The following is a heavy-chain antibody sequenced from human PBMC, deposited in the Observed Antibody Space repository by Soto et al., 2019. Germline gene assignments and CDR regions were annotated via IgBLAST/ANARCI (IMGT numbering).Heavy chain of an antibody. J-gene: IGHJ4*02. CDR3: ARGFGSSDYYDSSGYSPPFDY. Sequence: QVQLVESGGGVVQPGRSLRLSCAASGFTFSSYAMHWVRQAPGKGLEWVAVISYDGSNKYYADSVKGRFTISRDNSKNTLYLQMNSLRAEDTAVYYCARGFGSSDYYDSSGYSPPFDYWGQGTLVTVSS. CDR1: GFTFSSYA. V-gene: IGHV3-30-3*01. D-gene: IGHD3-22*01. CDR2: ISYDGSNK.